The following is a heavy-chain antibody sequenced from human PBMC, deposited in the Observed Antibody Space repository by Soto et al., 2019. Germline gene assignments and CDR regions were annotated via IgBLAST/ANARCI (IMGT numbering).Heavy chain of an antibody. V-gene: IGHV5-51*01. CDR2: IFPADAVT. D-gene: IGHD6-13*01. CDR1: GYGFTSYL. J-gene: IGHJ6*01. Sequence: PGACLNIACKAFGYGFTSYLLGWLRQMPGKGIESLGLIFPADAVTRYSPSFEGHVTISADRYTNTAFLHLRSLEASDTATSLCARQGFSNHYFYAADVWGRRTRVTVSS. CDR3: ARQGFSNHYFYAADV.